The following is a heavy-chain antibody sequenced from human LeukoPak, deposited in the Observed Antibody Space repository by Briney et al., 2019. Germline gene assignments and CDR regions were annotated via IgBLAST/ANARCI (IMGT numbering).Heavy chain of an antibody. CDR2: ISYDGSNK. J-gene: IGHJ4*02. CDR3: AKGSYCGGDCYFMDY. V-gene: IGHV3-30*18. D-gene: IGHD2-21*02. CDR1: GFTFSSYG. Sequence: GGSLRLSCAASGFTFSSYGMHWVRQAPGKGLEWVAVISYDGSNKYYADSVKGRFTISRDNSKNTLYLQMNSLRAEDTAVYYCAKGSYCGGDCYFMDYWGQGTQVTVSS.